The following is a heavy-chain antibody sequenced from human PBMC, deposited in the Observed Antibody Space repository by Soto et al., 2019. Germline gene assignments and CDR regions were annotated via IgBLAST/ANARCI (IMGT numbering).Heavy chain of an antibody. CDR3: VRGGGNDPFEY. V-gene: IGHV4-30-2*01. D-gene: IGHD5-12*01. CDR1: GASISYGGYS. J-gene: IGHJ4*02. Sequence: QLRLQESGSGVVKTSESLSLTCTVFGASISYGGYSWSWIRQAPGRGLEWIGHITHLENTYFNPSFKRPVSMSINRTKNHFSLKVTSMTAADKGRYFCVRGGGNDPFEYWGQGILVTVPS. CDR2: ITHLENT.